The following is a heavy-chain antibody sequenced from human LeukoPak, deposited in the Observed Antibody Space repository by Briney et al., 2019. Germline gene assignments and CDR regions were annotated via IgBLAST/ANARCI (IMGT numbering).Heavy chain of an antibody. CDR2: ISGSGGST. D-gene: IGHD3-16*01. J-gene: IGHJ3*02. CDR1: GFTFSSYA. V-gene: IGHV3-23*01. CDR3: AKLGFRLIGPDAFDI. Sequence: PGGSLRLSCAASGFTFSSYAMSWVRQASGKGLEWVSAISGSGGSTYYADSVKGRFTISRDNSKNTLYLQMNSLRAEDTAVYYCAKLGFRLIGPDAFDIWGQGTMVTVSS.